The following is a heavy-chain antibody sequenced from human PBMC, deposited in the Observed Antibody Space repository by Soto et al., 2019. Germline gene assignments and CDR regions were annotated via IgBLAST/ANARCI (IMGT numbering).Heavy chain of an antibody. V-gene: IGHV3-9*01. D-gene: IGHD3-16*01. CDR3: AKVSEGSMITFGGVIAS. CDR2: ISWNSGSI. J-gene: IGHJ5*01. Sequence: GGSLRLSCAASGFTFDDYAMHWVRQAPGKGLEWVSGISWNSGSIGYADSVKGRFTISRDNSKNSLYLQMNSLRAEDTAVYYCAKVSEGSMITFGGVIASWGQGTLVTVSS. CDR1: GFTFDDYA.